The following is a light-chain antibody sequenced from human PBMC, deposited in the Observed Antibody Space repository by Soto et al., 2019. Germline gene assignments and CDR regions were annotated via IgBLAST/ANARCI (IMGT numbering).Light chain of an antibody. CDR3: QQYDNWPPYT. Sequence: EVVMTQSPATLSVSPGERATLSCRASQSVGSELAWYQQKPGQAPRLLIYGASTRSTGIPARFSGSGSGTDFTLPISSLQSEDFAVYYCQQYDNWPPYTFGQGTKLEIK. J-gene: IGKJ2*01. V-gene: IGKV3-15*01. CDR2: GAS. CDR1: QSVGSE.